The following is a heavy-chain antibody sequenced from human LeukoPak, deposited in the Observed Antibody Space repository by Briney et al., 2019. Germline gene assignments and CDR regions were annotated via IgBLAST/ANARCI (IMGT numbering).Heavy chain of an antibody. D-gene: IGHD2-2*01. J-gene: IGHJ5*02. CDR3: ARVSVSSRLNWFDP. Sequence: GGSLRLSRAASGFTFSSYSMNRVRQAPAPALERASSFSSSSSYIYYADSVKGRFTISRDNAKNSLYLQMNSLRAEDTAVYYCARVSVSSRLNWFDPWGQGTLVTVSS. V-gene: IGHV3-21*01. CDR2: FSSSSSYI. CDR1: GFTFSSYS.